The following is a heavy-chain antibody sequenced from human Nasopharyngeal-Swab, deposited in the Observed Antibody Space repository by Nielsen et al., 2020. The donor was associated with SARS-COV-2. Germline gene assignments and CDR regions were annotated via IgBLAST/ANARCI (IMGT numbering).Heavy chain of an antibody. J-gene: IGHJ4*02. Sequence: SKTLSLTCTVSGGSIRSHHWSWIRQSPGKGLEWIGHIDESGTATYNPSLKSRVTISIDTSKNQFSLEVNSVTAADTAVYYCAKIAAVWDLLVFDYWGQGSLVTVSS. D-gene: IGHD1-26*01. V-gene: IGHV4-59*11. CDR1: GGSIRSHH. CDR2: IDESGTA. CDR3: AKIAAVWDLLVFDY.